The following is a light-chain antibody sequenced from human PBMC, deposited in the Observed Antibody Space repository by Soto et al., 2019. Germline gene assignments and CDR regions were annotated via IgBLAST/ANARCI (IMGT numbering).Light chain of an antibody. Sequence: DIVLTQSPLSLTVTPGESASISCKASQSLLLSSGNNYLDWYLQKPGQSPQLLVSLGSTRASGVPDRFSGSGSGTDFTLKISTVEAEDVWVYYCAQSLQTVTFGGGTKGEIK. CDR1: QSLLLSSGNNY. CDR3: AQSLQTVT. V-gene: IGKV2-28*01. J-gene: IGKJ4*01. CDR2: LGS.